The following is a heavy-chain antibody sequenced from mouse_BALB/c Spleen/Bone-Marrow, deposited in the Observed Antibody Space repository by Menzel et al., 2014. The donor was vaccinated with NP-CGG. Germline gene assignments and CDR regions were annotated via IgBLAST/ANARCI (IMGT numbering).Heavy chain of an antibody. D-gene: IGHD1-1*01. CDR2: IDPANGNT. Sequence: EVQLQQSGAELVKPGASVKLSCTASGFNIKDTYMYWVKQRPEQGLEWIGRIDPANGNTKYDPKFQDKATITADTSSNTAYLQLSSLTFEDTAVYYCARYYYGSSLFAYWGQGTLVTVSA. V-gene: IGHV14-3*02. CDR1: GFNIKDTY. J-gene: IGHJ3*01. CDR3: ARYYYGSSLFAY.